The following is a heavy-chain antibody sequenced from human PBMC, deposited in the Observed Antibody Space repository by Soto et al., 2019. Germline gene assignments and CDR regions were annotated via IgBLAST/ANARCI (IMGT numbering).Heavy chain of an antibody. D-gene: IGHD6-19*01. CDR1: GGSITSGDNY. V-gene: IGHV4-30-4*01. CDR2: IYHIGSP. CDR3: VRDRALDSSGHWFDT. Sequence: SETLSLTCTVSGGSITSGDNYWSWIRQPPGKGLEWIGYIYHIGSPSYNPSLENRLTISLDTSKNQFSLNLTSVTAADTAIYYCVRDRALDSSGHWFDTWGQGILVTVSS. J-gene: IGHJ5*02.